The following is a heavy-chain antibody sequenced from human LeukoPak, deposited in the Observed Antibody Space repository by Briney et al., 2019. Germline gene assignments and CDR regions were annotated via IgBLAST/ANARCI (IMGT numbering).Heavy chain of an antibody. V-gene: IGHV4-39*01. CDR2: IYYSGST. J-gene: IGHJ6*02. CDR3: ARLTVTTYYYYGMDV. CDR1: GGSISSSSYY. Sequence: SETLSLTCTVSGGSISSSSYYWGWIRQPPGKGLEWIGSIYYSGSTYYNPSLKSRVTISVDTSKNQFSLKLSSVTAADTAVYYCARLTVTTYYYYGMDVWGQGTTVTVSS. D-gene: IGHD4-17*01.